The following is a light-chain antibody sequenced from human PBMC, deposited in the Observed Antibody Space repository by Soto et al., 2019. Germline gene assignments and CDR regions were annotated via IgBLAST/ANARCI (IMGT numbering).Light chain of an antibody. Sequence: DIQMTQSPSTLSASVGDRVTLTCRASQSISSRLAWYQQKPGKAPKLLIYDASSLESGVPSRFSGSGSGTEFTLTISSLQPDDFATYYCQQYNSYSPMTFGQGTKLEIK. CDR3: QQYNSYSPMT. V-gene: IGKV1-5*01. CDR2: DAS. J-gene: IGKJ2*01. CDR1: QSISSR.